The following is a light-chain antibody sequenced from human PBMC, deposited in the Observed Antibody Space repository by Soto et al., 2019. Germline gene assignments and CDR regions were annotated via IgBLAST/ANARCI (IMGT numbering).Light chain of an antibody. CDR1: QSVSSNY. V-gene: IGKV3-20*01. CDR2: GAS. CDR3: QQYGSSPLT. J-gene: IGKJ4*01. Sequence: EIVLTQSPGTLSFSPGERPTLCCSAGQSVSSNYLAWYQQKPGQAPRLLIYGASTRATGIPARFSGSGSGTEFTLTISRLGPEDSAVYYCQQYGSSPLTFGGGTKVDIK.